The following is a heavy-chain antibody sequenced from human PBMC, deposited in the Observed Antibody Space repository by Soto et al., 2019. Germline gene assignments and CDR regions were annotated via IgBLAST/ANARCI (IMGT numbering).Heavy chain of an antibody. V-gene: IGHV4-30-4*01. CDR3: ARLRDGYNSFDY. D-gene: IGHD5-12*01. Sequence: QVQLQESGPGLVKPSQTLSLTCSVSGGSINSNAYYWSWIRQPPGKGLEWLGYIHNSGSSHYSPSLKRRLNISLDTSKSQFSLRVTSVTPADTAVYSCARLRDGYNSFDYWGLGILVTVSS. CDR1: GGSINSNAYY. J-gene: IGHJ4*02. CDR2: IHNSGSS.